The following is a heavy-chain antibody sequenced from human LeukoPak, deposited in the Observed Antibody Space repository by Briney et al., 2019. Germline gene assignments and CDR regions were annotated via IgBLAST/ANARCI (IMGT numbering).Heavy chain of an antibody. V-gene: IGHV3-7*01. Sequence: GGSLRLSCAASGFTFSSYWMNWVRQAPGKGLEWVANINQDGSQKYYVDSVKGRFTISRDNAKNSLYLQMNSLRAEDTAVYYCARDDSGSPRYWGQGTLVAVSS. CDR2: INQDGSQK. CDR3: ARDDSGSPRY. D-gene: IGHD1-26*01. J-gene: IGHJ4*02. CDR1: GFTFSSYW.